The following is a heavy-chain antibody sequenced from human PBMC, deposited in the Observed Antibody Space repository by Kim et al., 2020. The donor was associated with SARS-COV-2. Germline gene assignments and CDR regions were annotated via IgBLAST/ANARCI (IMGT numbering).Heavy chain of an antibody. CDR1: GYTFTSYD. V-gene: IGHV1-8*01. CDR3: ARGQTLDYYGSGGQLRDY. D-gene: IGHD3-10*01. CDR2: MNPNSGNT. J-gene: IGHJ4*02. Sequence: ASVKVSCKASGYTFTSYDINWVRQATGQGLEWIGWMNPNSGNTGYAQKFQGRVTMTRNTSISTAYMELSSLRSEDTAVYYCARGQTLDYYGSGGQLRDYWGQGTLVTVSS.